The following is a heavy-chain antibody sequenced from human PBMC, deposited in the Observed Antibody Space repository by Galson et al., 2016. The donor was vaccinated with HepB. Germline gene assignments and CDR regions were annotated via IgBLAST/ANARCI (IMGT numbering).Heavy chain of an antibody. CDR1: GFTFSNLA. J-gene: IGHJ4*02. V-gene: IGHV3-64D*06. D-gene: IGHD2-2*01. Sequence: SLRLSCAASGFTFSNLAMHWVRQAPGKGLEYVSVISSDGGSTCYADSVKGRFTISRDNSKNTLYLQMSSLRAEDTAVYYCVKPKYCSSTNCYAPFDYWGQGTLVTVSS. CDR3: VKPKYCSSTNCYAPFDY. CDR2: ISSDGGST.